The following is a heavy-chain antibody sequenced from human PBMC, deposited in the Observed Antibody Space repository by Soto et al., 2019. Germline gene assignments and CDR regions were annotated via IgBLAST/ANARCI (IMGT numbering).Heavy chain of an antibody. V-gene: IGHV4-59*08. CDR1: GGSISSYY. CDR2: IYYSGST. CDR3: ARHEKDCGGDCYLGAFDI. D-gene: IGHD2-21*02. Sequence: QVQLQESGPGLVKPSETLSLTCTVSGGSISSYYWSWIRKPPGKGLEWIGYIYYSGSTNYNPSLKSRVTISVDTSKNQFSLKLSSVTAADTAVYYCARHEKDCGGDCYLGAFDIWGQGTMVTVSS. J-gene: IGHJ3*02.